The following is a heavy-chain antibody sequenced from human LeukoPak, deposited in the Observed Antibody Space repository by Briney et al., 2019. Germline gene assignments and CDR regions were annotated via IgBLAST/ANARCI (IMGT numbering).Heavy chain of an antibody. J-gene: IGHJ3*02. CDR3: ARRAYCGDDCRSDAFDI. D-gene: IGHD2-21*02. V-gene: IGHV4-39*01. Sequence: SETLSLTCSVSGGSISSNSYYWGWIRQPPGKGLDWIGSIYYRGSTYYNPSLKSRVTISVDTSKNQFSLKLSSVTAADTAVYYCARRAYCGDDCRSDAFDIWGQGTMVTVSS. CDR2: IYYRGST. CDR1: GGSISSNSYY.